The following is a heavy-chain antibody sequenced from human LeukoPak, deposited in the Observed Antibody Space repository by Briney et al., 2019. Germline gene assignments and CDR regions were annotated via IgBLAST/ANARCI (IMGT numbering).Heavy chain of an antibody. V-gene: IGHV3-23*01. CDR1: GFTFSSYA. J-gene: IGHJ6*03. CDR2: ISGSGGRT. Sequence: GGSLRLSCAASGFTFSSYAMSWARQAPGKGLEWVSGISGSGGRTYYADSVKGRFTISRDNSKNTLYLQMNSLRAEDTAVYYCAKGPQSTYYYYMDVWGKGTTVTVSS. CDR3: AKGPQSTYYYYMDV. D-gene: IGHD2-2*01.